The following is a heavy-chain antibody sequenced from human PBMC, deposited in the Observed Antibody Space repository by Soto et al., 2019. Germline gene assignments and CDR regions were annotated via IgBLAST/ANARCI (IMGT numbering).Heavy chain of an antibody. CDR3: TVLTLGY. J-gene: IGHJ4*02. Sequence: QVQLQESGPGLVKPSGTLSLTCAVSGGSISSSNWWSWVRQPPGKGLEWIGEIYHSGSTNYNPSLMSRATMSVDKSKIQFYLKVNSVTAADTAVYYCTVLTLGYWGQGILVTVSS. CDR2: IYHSGST. D-gene: IGHD3-16*01. V-gene: IGHV4-4*02. CDR1: GGSISSSNW.